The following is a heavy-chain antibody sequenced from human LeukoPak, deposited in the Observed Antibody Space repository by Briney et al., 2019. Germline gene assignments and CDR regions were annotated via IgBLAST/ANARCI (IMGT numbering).Heavy chain of an antibody. Sequence: GGSLRLSCAASGFIFSSSWMHWVRQAPGKGLEWVSYISSSSNTIYYADSVKGRFTISRDNAKNSLYLQMNSLRAEDTAVYYCARVGIQLCVDYWGQGTLVTVSS. CDR3: ARVGIQLCVDY. CDR1: GFIFSSSW. V-gene: IGHV3-48*01. CDR2: ISSSSNTI. J-gene: IGHJ4*02. D-gene: IGHD5-18*01.